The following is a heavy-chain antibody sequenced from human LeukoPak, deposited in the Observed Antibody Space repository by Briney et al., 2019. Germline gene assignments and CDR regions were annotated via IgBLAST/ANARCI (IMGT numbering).Heavy chain of an antibody. CDR1: GYTFTGYY. D-gene: IGHD5-12*01. J-gene: IGHJ4*02. V-gene: IGHV1-2*02. CDR2: INPNSGGT. CDR3: ARDLRGYDFGY. Sequence: ASVKVSCKASGYTFTGYYMHWVRQAPGQGLEWMGWINPNSGGTNYVQKFQGRVTMTRDTSISTAYMELSRLRSDDTAVNYCARDLRGYDFGYWGQGTLVTVSS.